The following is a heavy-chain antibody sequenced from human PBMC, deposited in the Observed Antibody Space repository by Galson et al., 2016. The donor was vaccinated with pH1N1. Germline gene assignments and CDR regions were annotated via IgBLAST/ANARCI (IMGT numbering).Heavy chain of an antibody. D-gene: IGHD5-18*01. J-gene: IGHJ4*02. Sequence: SLRLSCAASGFTFDDYDMYWVRQAPGKGLEWVSGISWNSGSIGYADSVKGRFTISRDNAKNSLYLQMNSLRAEDTALYYCAKVSGYSYGPFDYWGQGTLVTVSS. V-gene: IGHV3-9*01. CDR1: GFTFDDYD. CDR3: AKVSGYSYGPFDY. CDR2: ISWNSGSI.